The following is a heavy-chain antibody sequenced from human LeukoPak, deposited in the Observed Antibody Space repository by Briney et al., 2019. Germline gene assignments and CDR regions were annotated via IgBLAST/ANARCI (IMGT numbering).Heavy chain of an antibody. CDR3: VRAASWSYDY. CDR1: GYSFTSFW. V-gene: IGHV5-51*01. J-gene: IGHJ4*02. Sequence: GKSLQISCEGSGYSFTSFWIGWVRQMPGKGLEWMGIIYPGDSNTIYSPSFQGQVIISADKSINTAYLQWSSLKASDTAMYYCVRAASWSYDYWGQGTLVTVSS. D-gene: IGHD3-10*01. CDR2: IYPGDSNT.